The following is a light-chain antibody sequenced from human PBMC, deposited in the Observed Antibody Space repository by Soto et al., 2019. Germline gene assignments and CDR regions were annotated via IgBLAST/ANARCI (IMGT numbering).Light chain of an antibody. CDR2: GAS. CDR3: QQYNNWPIT. Sequence: EIVMTQSPATLSVSPGERATLSCRASQSVSSNLAWYQKKPGQAPRLLIYGASTRATGIPARFSGSGSGTEFTLTISRLQSEDFAVYYCQQYNNWPITFGQGTRLEIK. J-gene: IGKJ5*01. CDR1: QSVSSN. V-gene: IGKV3-15*01.